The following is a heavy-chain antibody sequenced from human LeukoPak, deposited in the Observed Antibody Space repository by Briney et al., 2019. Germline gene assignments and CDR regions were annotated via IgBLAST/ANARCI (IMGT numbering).Heavy chain of an antibody. Sequence: SETLSLTCAVYGGSFSGYYWSWIRQPPGKGLEWIGEINHSGSTNYNPSLKSRVTISVDTSKNQFSLKLSSVTAADTAVYYCARDLTGYYYMDVWGKGTTVTVSS. J-gene: IGHJ6*03. CDR2: INHSGST. D-gene: IGHD1-14*01. CDR3: ARDLTGYYYMDV. CDR1: GGSFSGYY. V-gene: IGHV4-34*01.